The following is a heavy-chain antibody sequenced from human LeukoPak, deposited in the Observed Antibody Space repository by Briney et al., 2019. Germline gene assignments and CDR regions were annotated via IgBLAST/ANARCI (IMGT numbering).Heavy chain of an antibody. J-gene: IGHJ4*02. D-gene: IGHD3-3*01. CDR2: IKDDGRQK. Sequence: PGGSLRLSRAASGFTFSSYWMNWVRQAPGKGLEWVANIKDDGRQKYYLESVKGRLTISRDNTKNSVFLQMSSLRPEDTAVYYCATDGARGWIFWGQGTLVTVSS. V-gene: IGHV3-7*01. CDR1: GFTFSSYW. CDR3: ATDGARGWIF.